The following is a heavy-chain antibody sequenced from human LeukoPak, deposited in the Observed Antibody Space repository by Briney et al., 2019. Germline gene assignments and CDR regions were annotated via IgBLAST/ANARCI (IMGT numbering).Heavy chain of an antibody. CDR1: GYTFTNYG. D-gene: IGHD4-17*01. CDR3: ARGTGNYGDPASFDY. CDR2: INVYNGNI. V-gene: IGHV1-18*01. J-gene: IGHJ4*02. Sequence: ASVKVSCKASGYTFTNYGISWVRQAPGQGLEWMGWINVYNGNINYAQNFQGRVTMTTDTSTNTVYMEMRSLRADDTAMYYCARGTGNYGDPASFDYWGQGTLVTVSS.